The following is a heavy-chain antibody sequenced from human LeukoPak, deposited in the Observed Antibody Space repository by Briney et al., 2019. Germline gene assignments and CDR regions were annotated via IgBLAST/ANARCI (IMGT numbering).Heavy chain of an antibody. CDR2: IHPGDSDT. Sequence: GESLKISCKGSGYSFTSYWIGWVRQMPGKDLEYMGIIHPGDSDTRYSPSFQGQVTISVDRSSSTAYIQWSRLKASDTAMYYCATHPGGLQSGFDSWGQGTLVTVSS. J-gene: IGHJ4*02. D-gene: IGHD2-15*01. V-gene: IGHV5-51*01. CDR1: GYSFTSYW. CDR3: ATHPGGLQSGFDS.